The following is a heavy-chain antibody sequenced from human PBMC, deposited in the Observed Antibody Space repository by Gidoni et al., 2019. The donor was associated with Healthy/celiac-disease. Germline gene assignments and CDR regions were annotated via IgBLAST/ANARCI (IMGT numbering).Heavy chain of an antibody. CDR2: INHSGST. Sequence: QVQLQQWGAGRLKPAETLSLTCAVYGGSFSGYYWSWIRQPPGKGLEWIGEINHSGSTNYNPSLKSRVTISVDTSKTQFSLKLSSVTAADTAVYYCARKIRGGDYVNYFDYWGQGTLVTVSS. D-gene: IGHD4-17*01. V-gene: IGHV4-34*01. CDR1: GGSFSGYY. J-gene: IGHJ4*02. CDR3: ARKIRGGDYVNYFDY.